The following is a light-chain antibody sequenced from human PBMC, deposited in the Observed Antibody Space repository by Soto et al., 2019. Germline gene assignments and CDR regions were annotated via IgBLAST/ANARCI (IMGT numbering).Light chain of an antibody. CDR1: QSISSNF. CDR2: GGS. V-gene: IGKV3-20*01. J-gene: IGKJ4*01. Sequence: EMVLTQSPGTLSFSPWDRATLSCRASQSISSNFLAWYQEKPGQAPRLLIYGGSSRATGIPDRFSGSGSGTDFTLTISRLEPEDFAVYYCRQYGRSLELAFGAG. CDR3: RQYGRSLELA.